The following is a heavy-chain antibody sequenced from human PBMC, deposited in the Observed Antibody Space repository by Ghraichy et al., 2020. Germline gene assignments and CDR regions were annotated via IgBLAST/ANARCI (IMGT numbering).Heavy chain of an antibody. J-gene: IGHJ5*02. CDR3: ARGPSSTSWREKDNWFDP. CDR1: GFTVSSNY. CDR2: IYSGGST. Sequence: GGSLRLSCAASGFTVSSNYMSWVRQAPGKGLEWVSVIYSGGSTYYADSVKGRFTISRHNSKNTLYLQMNSLRAEDTAVYYCARGPSSTSWREKDNWFDPWGQGTLVTVSS. D-gene: IGHD2-2*01. V-gene: IGHV3-53*04.